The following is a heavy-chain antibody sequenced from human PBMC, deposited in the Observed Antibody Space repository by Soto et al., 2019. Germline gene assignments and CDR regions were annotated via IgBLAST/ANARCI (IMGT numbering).Heavy chain of an antibody. CDR1: GYTFTSYG. CDR2: ISAYNGNT. Sequence: ASVKVSCKAPGYTFTSYGISWVRQAPGQGLEWMGWISAYNGNTNYAQKLQGRVTMTTDTSTSTAYMELRSLRSDDTAVYYCARSYYDFWYYYGMDVWAQGTTVTVSS. D-gene: IGHD3-3*01. V-gene: IGHV1-18*01. J-gene: IGHJ6*01. CDR3: ARSYYDFWYYYGMDV.